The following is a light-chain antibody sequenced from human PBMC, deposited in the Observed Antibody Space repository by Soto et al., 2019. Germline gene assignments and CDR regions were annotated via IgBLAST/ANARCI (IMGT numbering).Light chain of an antibody. J-gene: IGKJ4*01. V-gene: IGKV3D-20*01. CDR2: DAS. CDR3: HQFGASPT. Sequence: EIVLTQSPATLSLSPGEGVALSCGASQSLSNNFLAWDQQKPGLAPRLLIFDASTRATGIPDRFSGSGSGTDFTLTISRLEPEDFAVYYCHQFGASPTFGGGTKVEF. CDR1: QSLSNNF.